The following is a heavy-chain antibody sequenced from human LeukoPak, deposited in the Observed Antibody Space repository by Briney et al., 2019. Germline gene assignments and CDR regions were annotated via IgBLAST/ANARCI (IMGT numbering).Heavy chain of an antibody. J-gene: IGHJ3*02. D-gene: IGHD5-18*01. CDR3: ARDRAAMDYAFDI. Sequence: PGRSLRLSCAASGFTFSSYAMHWVRQAPGKGLEWVAVISYDGSNKYYADSVKGRFTISRDNSKNTLYLQMNSLRAEDTAVYYCARDRAAMDYAFDIWGQGTMVTVSS. CDR1: GFTFSSYA. V-gene: IGHV3-30-3*01. CDR2: ISYDGSNK.